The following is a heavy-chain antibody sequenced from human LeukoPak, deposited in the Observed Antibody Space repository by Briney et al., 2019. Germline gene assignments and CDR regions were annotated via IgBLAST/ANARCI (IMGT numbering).Heavy chain of an antibody. CDR2: IWYDGSNS. CDR1: GFTFSSYG. D-gene: IGHD6-13*01. V-gene: IGHV3-33*01. CDR3: ATESSNWYSSSSSFNY. J-gene: IGHJ4*02. Sequence: PGSSLRLSCAASGFTFSSYGMHWARQAPGKGLEWVAVIWYDGSNSYYADSVKGRFTISRDNSRNTLYLQMNSLRAEDTAVYYCATESSNWYSSSSSFNYWGQGTLVTVSS.